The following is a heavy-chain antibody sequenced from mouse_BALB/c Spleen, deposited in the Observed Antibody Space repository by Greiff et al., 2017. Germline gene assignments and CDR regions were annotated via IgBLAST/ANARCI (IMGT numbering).Heavy chain of an antibody. CDR3: ARWGVRRLDY. D-gene: IGHD2-14*01. Sequence: QVHVKQSGAELVRPGVSVKISCKGSGYTFTDYAMHWVKQSHAKSLEWIGVISTYYGDASYNQKFKGKATMTVDKSSSTAYMELARLTSEDSAIYYCARWGVRRLDYWGQGTSVTVSS. J-gene: IGHJ4*01. CDR1: GYTFTDYA. V-gene: IGHV1S137*01. CDR2: ISTYYGDA.